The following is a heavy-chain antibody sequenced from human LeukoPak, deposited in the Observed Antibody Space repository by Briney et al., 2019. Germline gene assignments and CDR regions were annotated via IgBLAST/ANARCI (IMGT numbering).Heavy chain of an antibody. Sequence: SETLSLTCTVSGGSISSYYWSCIRQPPGKGREGMGDIYYSGSTNYNPSLKSRVTISVDTSKNQFSLKLSSVTAADTAVYYCARVNGYGRGPLDYWGQGTLVTVSS. V-gene: IGHV4-59*01. CDR3: ARVNGYGRGPLDY. J-gene: IGHJ4*02. CDR2: IYYSGST. CDR1: GGSISSYY. D-gene: IGHD5-12*01.